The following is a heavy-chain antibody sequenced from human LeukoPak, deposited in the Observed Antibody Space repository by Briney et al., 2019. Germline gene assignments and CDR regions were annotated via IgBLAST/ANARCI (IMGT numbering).Heavy chain of an antibody. V-gene: IGHV4-39*01. CDR2: IYYSGST. J-gene: IGHJ5*02. D-gene: IGHD3-22*01. CDR3: ARHYDSSGYYSNWFDP. CDR1: GGSISSSSYY. Sequence: SETLSLTCTVSGGSISSSSYYWGWIRQPPGKGLEWIGSIYYSGSTYYNPSLKSRVTISVDTSKNQFSLKLSSVTAADTAVYYCARHYDSSGYYSNWFDPWGQGTLVTVSS.